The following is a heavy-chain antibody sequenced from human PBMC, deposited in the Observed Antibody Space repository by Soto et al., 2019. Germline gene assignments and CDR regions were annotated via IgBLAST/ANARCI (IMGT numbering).Heavy chain of an antibody. Sequence: ESGGGLIKPGGSLRLSCAASGFAFSTYSMNWVRQAPGRGLEWVSSISRTSTYIYYADSLEGRFTISRDNAQNSLYLQMNTLRAEDTAVYYCARGSGIEDYFDYWGQGILVTVSS. CDR1: GFAFSTYS. CDR2: ISRTSTYI. J-gene: IGHJ4*02. D-gene: IGHD1-1*01. V-gene: IGHV3-21*01. CDR3: ARGSGIEDYFDY.